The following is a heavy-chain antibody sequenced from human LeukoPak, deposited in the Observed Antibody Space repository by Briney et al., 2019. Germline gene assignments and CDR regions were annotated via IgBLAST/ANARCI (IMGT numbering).Heavy chain of an antibody. Sequence: SVKVSCKASGGTFSSYASSWVRQAPGQVLEWMGGLIPIFGTPNYAQKFQGRVTITADESTSTAYMELSSLRSEDTAVYYCARDRVLGVVVPAAISYYYGMDVWGQGTTVTVSS. CDR1: GGTFSSYA. CDR2: LIPIFGTP. V-gene: IGHV1-69*13. CDR3: ARDRVLGVVVPAAISYYYGMDV. J-gene: IGHJ6*02. D-gene: IGHD2-2*01.